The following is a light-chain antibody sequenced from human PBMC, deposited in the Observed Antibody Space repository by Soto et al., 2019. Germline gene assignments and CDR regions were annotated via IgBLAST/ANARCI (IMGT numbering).Light chain of an antibody. J-gene: IGKJ1*01. Sequence: DIQMTQSPSTLSASVGDRVTITCRASQSVSHWLAWYQQKPGKAPKALIYDASTLETGVPSRFSGSGSGTDFTLTISSLQPDDFATYYCQQNYSTLWTLGQGTKVDIK. CDR3: QQNYSTLWT. CDR2: DAS. CDR1: QSVSHW. V-gene: IGKV1-5*01.